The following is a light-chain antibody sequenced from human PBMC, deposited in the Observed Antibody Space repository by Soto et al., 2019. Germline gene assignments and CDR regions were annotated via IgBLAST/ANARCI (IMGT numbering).Light chain of an antibody. Sequence: VMTQSQASLAVSLGERASINCKSSQSCFSSHNNNNCLAWYQQKPGQPPKLLSYWASTRESGVPDRFSGSGSGTDFALTITSLQAEDVAVYYCQQYYSTPLTFGRGTKVDI. J-gene: IGKJ4*01. CDR2: WAS. CDR1: QSCFSSHNNNNC. CDR3: QQYYSTPLT. V-gene: IGKV4-1*01.